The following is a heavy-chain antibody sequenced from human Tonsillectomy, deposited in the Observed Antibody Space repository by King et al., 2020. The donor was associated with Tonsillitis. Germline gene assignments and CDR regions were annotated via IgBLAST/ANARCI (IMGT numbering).Heavy chain of an antibody. J-gene: IGHJ4*02. V-gene: IGHV3-7*03. CDR3: ARLNYNDYHDI. D-gene: IGHD1-7*01. CDR1: GFTIRMFW. Sequence: VQLVESGGGLARPGGSLRLSCEASGFTIRMFWMSWVRQAPGKGLEWVANIDLDGNDKYYVDSVEGRFAVSRDNARNSLFLEMNSLRAEDTAIYFCARLNYNDYHDIWGQGTLVTVSS. CDR2: IDLDGNDK.